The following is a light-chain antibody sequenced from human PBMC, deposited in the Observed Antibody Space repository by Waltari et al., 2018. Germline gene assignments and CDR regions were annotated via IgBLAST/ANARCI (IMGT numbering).Light chain of an antibody. V-gene: IGKV3-11*01. CDR1: PSVSSG. CDR2: DTS. Sequence: EIVLTQSPATLSLSPGDRVTLSCRTSPSVSSGLAWYQQKPGQAPRLVISDTSKRASGTPARFSGSGSGTDFTLTISSLEPEDFVVYYCQHRSYWPPMYTFGQGTKLQI. CDR3: QHRSYWPPMYT. J-gene: IGKJ2*01.